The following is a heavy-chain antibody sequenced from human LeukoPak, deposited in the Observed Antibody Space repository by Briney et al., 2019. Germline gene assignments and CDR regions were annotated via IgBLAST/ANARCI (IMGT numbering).Heavy chain of an antibody. CDR2: INSDGSYT. J-gene: IGHJ3*02. Sequence: GGSLRLSCAASGFTFSSYWMHWVRQAPGEGLVWVSRINSDGSYTSSVDSVKGRFTISRDNAKNTLYLQMNSLGAEDTAIYYCAKIRPPAYDIWGQGTMVTVSS. CDR3: AKIRPPAYDI. CDR1: GFTFSSYW. D-gene: IGHD3-3*02. V-gene: IGHV3-74*01.